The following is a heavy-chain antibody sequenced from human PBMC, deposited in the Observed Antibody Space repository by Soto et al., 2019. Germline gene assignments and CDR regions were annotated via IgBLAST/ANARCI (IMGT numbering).Heavy chain of an antibody. D-gene: IGHD2-2*02. CDR2: ISWDGGRT. J-gene: IGHJ4*02. V-gene: IGHV3-43D*04. CDR3: AKDVCSGSTTSCYTRLDF. Sequence: GGSLRLSCAASGFTFDDDAMHWVRQAAGEGLEWVALISWDGGRTYYADSVRGRFIVSRDSSKNSLYLQMSSLRVEDTALYACAKDVCSGSTTSCYTRLDFWGQGALVTVSS. CDR1: GFTFDDDA.